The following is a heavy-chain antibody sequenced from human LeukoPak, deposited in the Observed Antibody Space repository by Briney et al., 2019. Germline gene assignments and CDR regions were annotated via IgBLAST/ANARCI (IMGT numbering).Heavy chain of an antibody. V-gene: IGHV3-74*01. Sequence: PGGSLRLSCAASGFTFSSHWMHWVRQAPGKGLVWVSRISSDGSNTPYVDSVKGRFTISRDNAKNTLYLQMNSLRAEDTAVYYCAKGKKTKQQLGFDYWGQGTLVTVSS. CDR2: ISSDGSNT. D-gene: IGHD6-13*01. CDR1: GFTFSSHW. CDR3: AKGKKTKQQLGFDY. J-gene: IGHJ4*02.